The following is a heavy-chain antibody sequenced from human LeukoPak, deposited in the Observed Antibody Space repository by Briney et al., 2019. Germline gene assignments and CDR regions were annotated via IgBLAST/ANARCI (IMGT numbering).Heavy chain of an antibody. CDR1: GFTFSSYW. J-gene: IGHJ4*02. Sequence: PGGSLRLSCAASGFTFSSYWMHWVRQAPGKGLVWVSRINSDGSSTGYADSVKGRFTISRDNAKNTLYLQMNSLRAEDTAVYYCARAYCSGGSCYSSNFVFDYWGQGTLVTVSS. D-gene: IGHD2-15*01. CDR3: ARAYCSGGSCYSSNFVFDY. V-gene: IGHV3-74*01. CDR2: INSDGSST.